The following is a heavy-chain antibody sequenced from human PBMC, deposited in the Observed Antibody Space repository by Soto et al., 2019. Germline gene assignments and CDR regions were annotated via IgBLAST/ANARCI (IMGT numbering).Heavy chain of an antibody. Sequence: SETLSLTCTVSGASVSTGAYYWGWVRQRPGKGLEWVGCIYESGYAYYNTSLKSRLTISLDRSNNQFSLGLTSVTAADTAVYYCVRALRHTAMVYHWFDPWGQGTLVTVSS. V-gene: IGHV4-31*03. J-gene: IGHJ5*02. CDR1: GASVSTGAYY. CDR2: IYESGYA. CDR3: VRALRHTAMVYHWFDP. D-gene: IGHD5-18*01.